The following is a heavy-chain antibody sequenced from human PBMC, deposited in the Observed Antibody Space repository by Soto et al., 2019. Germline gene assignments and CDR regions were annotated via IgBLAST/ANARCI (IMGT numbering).Heavy chain of an antibody. CDR1: GFTFTSYG. V-gene: IGHV3-30*03. Sequence: PGGSLRLSCAASGFTFTSYGMHWVRQAPGKGLEWMALILHDGSAEYYADSVKGRFTISRDNSKSTLYLQMNSLRAEDTAVYYCARSRDGYSFYSYYGMDVWGQGTTVTVSS. J-gene: IGHJ6*02. CDR2: ILHDGSAE. CDR3: ARSRDGYSFYSYYGMDV. D-gene: IGHD4-4*01.